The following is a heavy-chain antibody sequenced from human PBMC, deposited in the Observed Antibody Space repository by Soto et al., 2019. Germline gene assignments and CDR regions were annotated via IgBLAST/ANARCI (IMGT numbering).Heavy chain of an antibody. J-gene: IGHJ4*02. Sequence: EVQLVESGGGLVKPGGSLGPSCEASGFPFSSYSMNWVAQPQGKGLEWVSSISSSSSYIYYADSVKGRFTISRDNAKNSLYLQMNSLRAEDTAVYYCARGQASPVPLWGQGTLVTVSS. V-gene: IGHV3-21*01. CDR2: ISSSSSYI. CDR3: ARGQASPVPL. D-gene: IGHD3-10*01. CDR1: GFPFSSYS.